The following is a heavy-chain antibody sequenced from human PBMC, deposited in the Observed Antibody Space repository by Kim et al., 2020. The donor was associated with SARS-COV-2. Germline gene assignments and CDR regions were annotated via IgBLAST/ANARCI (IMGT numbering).Heavy chain of an antibody. CDR3: ARHLHGTTGTFYWYLDL. Sequence: GGSLRLSCAASGPTSRNSAMSWVRQAPGKGLEWVAGIFGSGSGTYYADSVRGRLIISRDNSQGTVYLQMDNLRGEDTAVYYCARHLHGTTGTFYWYLDLWGRGTLVTVSS. D-gene: IGHD3-3*02. CDR2: IFGSGSGT. V-gene: IGHV3-23*01. J-gene: IGHJ2*01. CDR1: GPTSRNSA.